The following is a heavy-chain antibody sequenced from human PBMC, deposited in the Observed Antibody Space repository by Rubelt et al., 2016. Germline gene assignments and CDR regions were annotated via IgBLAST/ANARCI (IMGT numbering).Heavy chain of an antibody. CDR3: ARETGYSYGHLIYYYYYYMDV. V-gene: IGHV3-9*01. Sequence: GKGLEWVSGISWNSGSIGYADSVKGRFTISRDNAKNSLYLQMNSLRAEDTALYYCARETGYSYGHLIYYYYYYMDVWGKGTTVTVSS. CDR2: ISWNSGSI. J-gene: IGHJ6*03. D-gene: IGHD5-18*01.